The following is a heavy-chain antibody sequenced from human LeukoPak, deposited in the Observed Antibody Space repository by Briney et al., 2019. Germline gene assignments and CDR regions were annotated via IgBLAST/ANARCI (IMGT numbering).Heavy chain of an antibody. CDR2: IYYSGST. V-gene: IGHV4-61*08. CDR3: ARDLTLGDFDAFDI. D-gene: IGHD2-21*01. J-gene: IGHJ3*02. Sequence: TLSLTCTVSGGSISSGDYYWSWIRQPPGKGLEWIGYIYYSGSTNYNPSLKSRVTISVDTSKNQFSLKLSSVTAADTAVYYCARDLTLGDFDAFDIWGQGTMVTVSS. CDR1: GGSISSGDYY.